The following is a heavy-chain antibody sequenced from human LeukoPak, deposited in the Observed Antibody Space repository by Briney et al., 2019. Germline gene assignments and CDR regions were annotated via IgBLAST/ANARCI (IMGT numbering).Heavy chain of an antibody. CDR1: GFTFSSYS. J-gene: IGHJ4*02. V-gene: IGHV3-66*01. CDR3: AGGVLPYYFDY. D-gene: IGHD3-3*01. Sequence: GGSLRLSCAASGFTFSSYSMNWVRQAPGKGLEWVSVIYSAGTTFYADSVKGRLSISRDNSKNTLYLHMDSLRAEDTAVYYCAGGVLPYYFDYWGQGTLVTVSA. CDR2: IYSAGTT.